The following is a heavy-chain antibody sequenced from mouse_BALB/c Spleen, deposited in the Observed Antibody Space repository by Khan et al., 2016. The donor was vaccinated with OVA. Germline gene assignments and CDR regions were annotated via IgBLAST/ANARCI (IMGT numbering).Heavy chain of an antibody. V-gene: IGHV5-6-4*01. J-gene: IGHJ1*01. CDR1: GFSFSSYT. D-gene: IGHD2-1*01. Sequence: EVELVESGGGLVNPGGSLKLSCAASGFSFSSYTMSWVRQTPEKRLEWVATISSGSTYTSYPDSVKGRFTISRDNAKNTLYLQMSSLKSEDTAMYYCTRDGNYAHWYFDVWGAGTTVTVSS. CDR2: ISSGSTYT. CDR3: TRDGNYAHWYFDV.